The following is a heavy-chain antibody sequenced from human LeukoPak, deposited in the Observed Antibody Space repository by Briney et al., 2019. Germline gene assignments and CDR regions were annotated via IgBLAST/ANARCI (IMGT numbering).Heavy chain of an antibody. D-gene: IGHD3-22*01. CDR2: ISYDGSNK. J-gene: IGHJ6*02. CDR3: AKDLADYYDNRGMDV. CDR1: GFTFSSYG. Sequence: GGSLRLSCAASGFTFSSYGMHWVRQAPGKGLEWVAVISYDGSNKYYADSVKGRVTISRDNSKNTLYLQMNSLRAEDTAVYYCAKDLADYYDNRGMDVWGQGTTVTVPS. V-gene: IGHV3-30*18.